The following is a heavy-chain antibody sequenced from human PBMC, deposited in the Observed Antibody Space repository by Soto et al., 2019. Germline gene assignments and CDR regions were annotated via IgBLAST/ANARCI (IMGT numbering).Heavy chain of an antibody. J-gene: IGHJ5*02. CDR2: IGGRGGNA. D-gene: IGHD2-21*02. Sequence: GGSLRLSCAASGFSFIDYAINWVRQVPGRGLEYVAGIGGRGGNAFYADSMKGRFSISRDNSKNTVYLHMHNLRVDDSAMYYCAKARHSGDFAGSYDSWGQGTLVTISS. V-gene: IGHV3-23*01. CDR3: AKARHSGDFAGSYDS. CDR1: GFSFIDYA.